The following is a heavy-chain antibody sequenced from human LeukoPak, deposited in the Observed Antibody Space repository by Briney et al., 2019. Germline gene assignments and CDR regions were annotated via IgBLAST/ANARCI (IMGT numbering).Heavy chain of an antibody. V-gene: IGHV4-39*01. CDR3: ARHVGGRQLPLYHLFDY. CDR2: IYYSGST. D-gene: IGHD2-2*02. Sequence: SETLSLTCTVSGGSISSSSYYWGWIRQPPGKGLEWIVSIYYSGSTYYNPSLKSRVTISVDASNNQFSLKLSSVTAADTAVYYCARHVGGRQLPLYHLFDYWGQGTLVAVSS. J-gene: IGHJ4*02. CDR1: GGSISSSSYY.